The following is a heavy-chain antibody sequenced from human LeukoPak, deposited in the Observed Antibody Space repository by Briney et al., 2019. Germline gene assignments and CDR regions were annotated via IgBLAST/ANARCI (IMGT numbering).Heavy chain of an antibody. V-gene: IGHV1-3*01. D-gene: IGHD6-19*01. CDR3: ARGRGYSSGWYYFDY. CDR2: INAGNGNT. CDR1: GYTFTSYA. Sequence: ASVTVSCTASGYTFTSYAMHWVRQAPGQRLEWMGWINAGNGNTKYSQKFQGRVTITRDTSASTAYMELSSLRSEDTAVYYCARGRGYSSGWYYFDYWGQGTLVTVSS. J-gene: IGHJ4*02.